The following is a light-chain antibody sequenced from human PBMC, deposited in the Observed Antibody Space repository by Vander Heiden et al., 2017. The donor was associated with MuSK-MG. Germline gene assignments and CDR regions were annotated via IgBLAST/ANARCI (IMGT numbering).Light chain of an antibody. Sequence: QSALTQPASVSGSPGRSITISCTGTSSDVGSYNLVSWYQQHPGKAPKLMIYEGSKRPSGVSNRFSGSKSGNTASLTISGLQAEDEADYYCCSYAGSSTPNWVFGGGTKLTVL. CDR2: EGS. CDR3: CSYAGSSTPNWV. CDR1: SSDVGSYNL. J-gene: IGLJ3*02. V-gene: IGLV2-23*01.